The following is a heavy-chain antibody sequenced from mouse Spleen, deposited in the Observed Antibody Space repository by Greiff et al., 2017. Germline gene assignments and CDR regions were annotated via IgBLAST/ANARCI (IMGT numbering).Heavy chain of an antibody. Sequence: VQLQQPGAELVKPGASVKLSCKASGYTFTSYWMHWVKQRPGQGLEWIGMIHPNSGSTNYNAKFKSKATLTVDKSSSTAYMQLSSLTSEDSAVYYCARSYYYGSSYYFDYWGQGTTLTVSS. V-gene: IGHV1-64*01. CDR1: GYTFTSYW. CDR3: ARSYYYGSSYYFDY. D-gene: IGHD1-1*01. J-gene: IGHJ2*01. CDR2: IHPNSGST.